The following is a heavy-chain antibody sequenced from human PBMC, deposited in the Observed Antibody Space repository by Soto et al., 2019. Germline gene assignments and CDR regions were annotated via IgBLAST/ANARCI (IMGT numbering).Heavy chain of an antibody. CDR3: ARPLRDRNYYYGMAV. V-gene: IGHV1-69*01. CDR1: GGTFSKYA. Sequence: QVQLVQSGAEMQQPGASVRVSCKASGGTFSKYAFSGVRQAPGQGLEWLGGTIPMFGTPNYAQKFQGRVAISADESTATVYMELSSLRSEDTAVDFCARPLRDRNYYYGMAVWGQGTTVTVSS. D-gene: IGHD3-22*01. J-gene: IGHJ6*02. CDR2: TIPMFGTP.